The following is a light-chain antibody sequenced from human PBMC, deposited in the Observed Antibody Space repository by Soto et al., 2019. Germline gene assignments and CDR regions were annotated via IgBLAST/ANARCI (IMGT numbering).Light chain of an antibody. CDR3: QQYYSSPFT. V-gene: IGKV4-1*01. CDR2: WAS. J-gene: IGKJ3*01. Sequence: DIVMTQSPDSLAVSLGERATINCKSSRSVLSSSNNKNYLAWYQQKPGQPPRLLIYWASTRESGVPDRLSGSGSGTDFTLTISSLQAEDVAVYYCQQYYSSPFTFGPGTQVDIK. CDR1: RSVLSSSNNKNY.